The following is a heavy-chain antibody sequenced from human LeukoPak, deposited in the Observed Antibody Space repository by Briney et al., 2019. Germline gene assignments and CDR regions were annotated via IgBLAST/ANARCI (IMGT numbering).Heavy chain of an antibody. CDR3: ARESLSVGYDILTGSGYYGMDV. V-gene: IGHV4-4*02. D-gene: IGHD3-9*01. J-gene: IGHJ6*04. CDR1: GGSISSSNW. Sequence: PSETLSLTCAVSGGSISSSNWWSWVRQPPGKGLEWIGEIYHSGSTNYNPSLKSRVTISVDKSKNQFSLKLSSVTAADTAVYYCARESLSVGYDILTGSGYYGMDVWGKGTTVTVSS. CDR2: IYHSGST.